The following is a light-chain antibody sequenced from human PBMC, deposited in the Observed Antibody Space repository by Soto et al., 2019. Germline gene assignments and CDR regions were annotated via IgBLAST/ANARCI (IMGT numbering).Light chain of an antibody. CDR2: EVS. Sequence: SVLTQPASVSGSPGQSITISCTGTSSDVGGYNYVSWYQQRPGKAPKLMIYEVSNRPSGVSNRFSGSKSGNTASLTISGLQAEDEADYYCSSYTSSRTLVFGTGTKVTVL. V-gene: IGLV2-14*01. CDR3: SSYTSSRTLV. CDR1: SSDVGGYNY. J-gene: IGLJ1*01.